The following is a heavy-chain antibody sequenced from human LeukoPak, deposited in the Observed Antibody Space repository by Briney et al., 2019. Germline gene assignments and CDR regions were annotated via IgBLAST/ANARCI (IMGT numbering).Heavy chain of an antibody. J-gene: IGHJ3*02. CDR2: IYYSGST. CDR3: ARGNKTYYDFWSGYRPGAFDI. D-gene: IGHD3-3*01. CDR1: GGSISSYY. V-gene: IGHV4-59*01. Sequence: RTSETLSPTCTVSGGSISSYYWSWIRQPPGKGLEWIGYIYYSGSTNYNPSLKSRVTISVDTSKNQFSLKLSSVTAADTAVYYCARGNKTYYDFWSGYRPGAFDIWGQGTMVTVSS.